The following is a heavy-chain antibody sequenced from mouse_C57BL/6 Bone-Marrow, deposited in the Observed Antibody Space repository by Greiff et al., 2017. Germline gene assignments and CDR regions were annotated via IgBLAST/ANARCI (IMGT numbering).Heavy chain of an antibody. D-gene: IGHD1-1*01. CDR3: AQHRITALPFAD. V-gene: IGHV5-6*02. J-gene: IGHJ3*01. Sequence: EVKLVESGGDLVKPGGSLKLSCAASGFTFSSYGMSWVRQTPDKRLEWVATISSGGSYTYYPDSVKVRFTIARDNAKNTLYLQMSSLKSEDTAMYYGAQHRITALPFADWGPGTLVTVSA. CDR2: ISSGGSYT. CDR1: GFTFSSYG.